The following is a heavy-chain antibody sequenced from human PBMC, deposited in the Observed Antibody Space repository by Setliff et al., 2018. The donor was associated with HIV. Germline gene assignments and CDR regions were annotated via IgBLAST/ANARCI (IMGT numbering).Heavy chain of an antibody. CDR1: GYTLTELS. CDR3: ARAGGLRMDRGVVSDY. D-gene: IGHD3-10*01. V-gene: IGHV1-24*01. J-gene: IGHJ4*02. Sequence: ASVKVSCKLSGYTLTELSMHWVRQAPGKGLEWMGSFDPGNGETIYAQKFQGRLTMTRNTSISTAYMELSGQISEDAAVYYCARAGGLRMDRGVVSDYWGQGTLVTVSS. CDR2: FDPGNGET.